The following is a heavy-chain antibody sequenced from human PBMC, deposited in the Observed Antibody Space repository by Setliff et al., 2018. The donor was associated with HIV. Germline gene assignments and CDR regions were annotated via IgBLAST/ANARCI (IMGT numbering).Heavy chain of an antibody. CDR2: ISSSGSYI. CDR1: GFTFSSYS. J-gene: IGHJ4*02. V-gene: IGHV3-21*01. CDR3: ARELYREWDY. Sequence: GGSLRLSCAASGFTFSSYSMNWVRQAPGKGLEWVSSISSSGSYIFYADSVQGRFTFSRDNAKNTVYLQMNSLRVEDTAVYYCARELYREWDYWGQGTLVTVSS. D-gene: IGHD3-16*02.